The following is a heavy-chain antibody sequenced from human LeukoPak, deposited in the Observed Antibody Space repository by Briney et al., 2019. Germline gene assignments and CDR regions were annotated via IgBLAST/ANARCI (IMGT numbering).Heavy chain of an antibody. Sequence: PGGSLRLSCAASGFTFSSYSMNWVRQAPGKGLEWVSSISSSSSYIYYADSVKGRFTISRDNAKNSLYLQMNSLRAEDTAVYYCASFRGAAGPPHWGQGTLLTVSS. CDR1: GFTFSSYS. V-gene: IGHV3-21*01. CDR3: ASFRGAAGPPH. CDR2: ISSSSSYI. J-gene: IGHJ4*02. D-gene: IGHD6-13*01.